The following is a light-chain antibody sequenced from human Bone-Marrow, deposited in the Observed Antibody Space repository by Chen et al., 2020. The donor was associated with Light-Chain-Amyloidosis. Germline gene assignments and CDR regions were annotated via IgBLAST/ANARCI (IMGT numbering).Light chain of an antibody. Sequence: QSVLPQPASVSGSPGQSITLSCTGTSSDVGGYNYVSWYQQHPGKAPQLMIYDVSYRPSGVSSRFSGSKSGNTASLTISGLQTEDEADYYCSSYTDTSALALFGGGTKLTVL. V-gene: IGLV2-14*01. CDR3: SSYTDTSALAL. CDR1: SSDVGGYNY. J-gene: IGLJ3*02. CDR2: DVS.